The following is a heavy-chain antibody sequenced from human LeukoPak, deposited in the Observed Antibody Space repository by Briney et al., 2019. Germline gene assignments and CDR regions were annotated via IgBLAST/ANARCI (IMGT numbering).Heavy chain of an antibody. V-gene: IGHV4-4*07. CDR1: GGSISSYY. J-gene: IGHJ6*03. CDR2: IYTSGST. Sequence: SETLSLTCTVSGGSISSYYWSRIRQPAGKGLEWIGRIYTSGSTNYNPSLKSRVTMSVDTSKSQFSLKLSSVTAADTAVYYCARDGGNPDYYYYYMDVWGKGTTVTVSS. D-gene: IGHD4-23*01. CDR3: ARDGGNPDYYYYYMDV.